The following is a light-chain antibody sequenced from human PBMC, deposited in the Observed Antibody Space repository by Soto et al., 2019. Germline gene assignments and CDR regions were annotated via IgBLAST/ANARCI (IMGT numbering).Light chain of an antibody. J-gene: IGLJ2*01. V-gene: IGLV1-47*01. CDR1: SSNIGSNY. CDR3: AAWDDSLSGPV. Sequence: QPVLTQPPSASGTPGQRVTISCSGSSSNIGSNYVYWYQQLPGTAPKLLIYRNNQRPSGVPDRFSGSKSGTSASLAISGLRSEDEADYNCAAWDDSLSGPVFGGGTKLTVL. CDR2: RNN.